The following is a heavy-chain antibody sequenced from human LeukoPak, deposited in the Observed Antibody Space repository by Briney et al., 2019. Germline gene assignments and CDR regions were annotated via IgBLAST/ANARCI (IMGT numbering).Heavy chain of an antibody. J-gene: IGHJ4*02. V-gene: IGHV1-46*01. CDR3: ARTVWSGWNFDY. CDR2: INPSGGST. D-gene: IGHD3-3*01. CDR1: GYTFTSYY. Sequence: ASVKVSCKASGYTFTSYYMHWVQQAPGQGLEWMGIINPSGGSTSYAQKFQGRVTMTRDASTSTVYMELSSLRSEDTAVYYCARTVWSGWNFDYWGQGTLVTVSS.